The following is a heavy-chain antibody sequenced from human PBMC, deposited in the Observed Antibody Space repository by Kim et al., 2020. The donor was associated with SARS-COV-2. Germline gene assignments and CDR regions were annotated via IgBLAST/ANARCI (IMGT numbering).Heavy chain of an antibody. V-gene: IGHV3-23*01. D-gene: IGHD6-25*01. CDR1: GFTFSSYA. CDR3: AKGDGYSTGHLELFDY. Sequence: GGSLRLSCAASGFTFSSYAMSWVRQAPGKGLEWVSAISGSGGSTYYADSVKGRFTISRDNSKNTLYLQMNSLRAEDTAVYYCAKGDGYSTGHLELFDYWGQGTLVTVSA. CDR2: ISGSGGST. J-gene: IGHJ4*02.